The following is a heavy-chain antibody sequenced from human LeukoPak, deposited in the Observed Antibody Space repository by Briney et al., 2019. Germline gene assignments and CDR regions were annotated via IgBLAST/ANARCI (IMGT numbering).Heavy chain of an antibody. CDR2: IYPGDSDT. CDR3: ARQEGIAAAGDWFDP. V-gene: IGHV5-51*01. D-gene: IGHD6-13*01. J-gene: IGHJ5*02. CDR1: GYSFTSYW. Sequence: GESLKISCKGSGYSFTSYWIGWVRQMPGKGLEWMGIIYPGDSDTRYSPSFQGQVTISADKSISTAYLQWSSLKALDTAMYYCARQEGIAAAGDWFDPWGQGTLVTVSS.